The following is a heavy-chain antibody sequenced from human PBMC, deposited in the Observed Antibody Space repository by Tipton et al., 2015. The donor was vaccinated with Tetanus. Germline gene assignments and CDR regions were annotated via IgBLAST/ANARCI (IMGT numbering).Heavy chain of an antibody. Sequence: LRLSCAVSGGSFSDYYWSWIRQSPGKGLEWIWEINHSGTSNYNPSLKRRVIMSVDTSKNQFSLKLSSVTAADRAAYYCARRRYSWNRGGFVVWGQGTLVTVSS. CDR2: INHSGTS. D-gene: IGHD1-1*01. V-gene: IGHV4-34*01. CDR3: ARRRYSWNRGGFVV. CDR1: GGSFSDYY. J-gene: IGHJ3*01.